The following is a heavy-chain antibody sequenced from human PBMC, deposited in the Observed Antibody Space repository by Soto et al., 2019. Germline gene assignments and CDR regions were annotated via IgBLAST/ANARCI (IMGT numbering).Heavy chain of an antibody. CDR3: ARDGGDIVLVLGAMGERTCISYYGMDV. J-gene: IGHJ6*02. Sequence: GASVKVSCKASGYTFTSYAMHWVRQAPGQRLEWMGWINAGNGNTKYSQKFQGRVTITRNTSASPAYMELSSLRSEDTAVYYCARDGGDIVLVLGAMGERTCISYYGMDVWGQRTTVTVSS. CDR2: INAGNGNT. CDR1: GYTFTSYA. V-gene: IGHV1-3*01. D-gene: IGHD2-2*01.